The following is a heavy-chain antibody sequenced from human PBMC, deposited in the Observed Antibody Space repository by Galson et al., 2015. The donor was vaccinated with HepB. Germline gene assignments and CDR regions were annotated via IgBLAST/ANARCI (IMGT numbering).Heavy chain of an antibody. Sequence: SLRLSCAASGFTFSSYGMHWVRQAPGKGLEWVAFIRYDGSNKYYADSVKGRFTISRDNSKNTLYLQMNSLRAEDTAVYYCATSVDISSGWGRDWGQGTLVTVSS. CDR3: ATSVDISSGWGRD. CDR2: IRYDGSNK. D-gene: IGHD5-12*01. CDR1: GFTFSSYG. V-gene: IGHV3-30*02. J-gene: IGHJ4*02.